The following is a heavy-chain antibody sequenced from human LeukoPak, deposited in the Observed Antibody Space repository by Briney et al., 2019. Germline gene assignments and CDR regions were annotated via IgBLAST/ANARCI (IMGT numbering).Heavy chain of an antibody. J-gene: IGHJ4*02. D-gene: IGHD1-26*01. CDR3: ARDQVVGAAAGTFDF. CDR1: GYDFTSFG. Sequence: GASVRVSCKASGYDFTSFGISWVRQAPGQGLEWMGWISGYSDDTKYAQEVQARVTMTIDTSTSTAYMEMTSLRSDDTAVYYCARDQVVGAAAGTFDFWGQGTLVTVSS. V-gene: IGHV1-18*01. CDR2: ISGYSDDT.